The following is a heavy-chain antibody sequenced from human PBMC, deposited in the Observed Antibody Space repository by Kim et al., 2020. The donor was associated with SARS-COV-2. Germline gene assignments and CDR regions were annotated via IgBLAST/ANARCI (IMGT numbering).Heavy chain of an antibody. V-gene: IGHV3-23*05. CDR1: GFTFSRRA. D-gene: IGHD6-19*01. Sequence: GGSLRLSCAASGFTFSRRAMSWVRQVPGKGLEWIASVNNNNNPYYADSVKGRFTVSRDITKDTLYLQMNSLRAEDTALYYCAKDNPSSGWPTFDSWGQGT. J-gene: IGHJ4*02. CDR2: VNNNNNP. CDR3: AKDNPSSGWPTFDS.